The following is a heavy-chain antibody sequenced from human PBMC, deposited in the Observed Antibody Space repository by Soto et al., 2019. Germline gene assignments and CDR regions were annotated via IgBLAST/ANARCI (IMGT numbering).Heavy chain of an antibody. Sequence: ASVKVSCKASGYTFTGYYMHWVRQAPGQGLEWMGWINPNSGGTNYAQKFQGWVTMTRDTSISTAYMELSRLRSDDTAVYYCARGFYSYYYDSGAHWYFDLWGRGTLVTVSS. D-gene: IGHD3-22*01. CDR3: ARGFYSYYYDSGAHWYFDL. CDR1: GYTFTGYY. CDR2: INPNSGGT. J-gene: IGHJ2*01. V-gene: IGHV1-2*04.